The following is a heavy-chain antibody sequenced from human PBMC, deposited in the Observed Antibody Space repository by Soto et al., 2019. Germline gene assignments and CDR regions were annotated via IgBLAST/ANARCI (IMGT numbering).Heavy chain of an antibody. CDR1: GFTFSNAW. J-gene: IGHJ3*02. V-gene: IGHV3-15*01. CDR2: IKSKTDGGTT. Sequence: GGSLRLSCAASGFTFSNAWMSWVRQAPGKGLEWVGRIKSKTDGGTTDYAAPVKGRFTISRDDSKNTLYLQMNSLKTEDTAVYYCTTPYYDSSGYCAFDIWGQGTMVTVSS. D-gene: IGHD3-22*01. CDR3: TTPYYDSSGYCAFDI.